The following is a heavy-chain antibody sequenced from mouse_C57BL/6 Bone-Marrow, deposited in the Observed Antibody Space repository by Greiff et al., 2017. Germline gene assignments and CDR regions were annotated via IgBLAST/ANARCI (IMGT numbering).Heavy chain of an antibody. CDR2: IRSKSSNYAT. Sequence: EVMLVESGGGLVQPKGSLKLSCAASGFTFNTYAMHWVRQAPGKGLEWVARIRSKSSNYATYYADSVKDRFTISRDDSQSMLYLQMNNLKTEDTAMYYCVRGGDYYGSSYEAWFAYWGQGTLVTVSA. V-gene: IGHV10-3*01. CDR1: GFTFNTYA. J-gene: IGHJ3*01. D-gene: IGHD1-1*01. CDR3: VRGGDYYGSSYEAWFAY.